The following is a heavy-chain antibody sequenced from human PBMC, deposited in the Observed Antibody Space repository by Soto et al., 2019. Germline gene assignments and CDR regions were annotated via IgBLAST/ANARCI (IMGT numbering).Heavy chain of an antibody. CDR2: INPSGGST. Sequence: ASVKVSCKASGYTFTSYYMHWVRQAPGQGLEWMGIINPSGGSTSYAQKFQGRVTMTRDTSTSTVYMELSSLRSEDTAVYYCARSMLYCSSTSCYDFDYWGQGTLVTVSS. V-gene: IGHV1-46*03. J-gene: IGHJ4*02. D-gene: IGHD2-2*01. CDR1: GYTFTSYY. CDR3: ARSMLYCSSTSCYDFDY.